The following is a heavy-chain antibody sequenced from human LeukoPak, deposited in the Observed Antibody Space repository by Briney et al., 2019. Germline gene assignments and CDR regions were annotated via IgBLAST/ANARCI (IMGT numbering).Heavy chain of an antibody. V-gene: IGHV3-21*01. CDR3: ARESRSSSSRRENRTFDY. D-gene: IGHD6-13*01. Sequence: PGGSLRPSCAASGFTFSSYSMNWVRQAPGKGLEWVSSISSSSSYTYYADSVKGRFTISRDNAKNSLYLQMNSLRAEDTAVYYCARESRSSSSRRENRTFDYWGQGTLVTVSS. CDR2: ISSSSSYT. J-gene: IGHJ4*02. CDR1: GFTFSSYS.